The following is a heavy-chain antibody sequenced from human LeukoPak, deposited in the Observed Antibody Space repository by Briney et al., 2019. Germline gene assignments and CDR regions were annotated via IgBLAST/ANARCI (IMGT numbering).Heavy chain of an antibody. CDR1: GFTFSSYA. J-gene: IGHJ4*02. CDR2: IGGNGVNT. Sequence: GGSLRLSCAASGFTFSSYAMSWVRQAPGKGLEWVSTIGGNGVNTYYAGSVKGRFTVSRDSSKDTLSLQMNSLRVEDTAVYYCARGVSTFDYWGQGTLVTVSS. CDR3: ARGVSTFDY. D-gene: IGHD4-11*01. V-gene: IGHV3-23*01.